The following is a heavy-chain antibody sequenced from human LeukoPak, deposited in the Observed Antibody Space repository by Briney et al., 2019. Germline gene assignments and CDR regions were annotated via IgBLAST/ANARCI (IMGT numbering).Heavy chain of an antibody. D-gene: IGHD6-19*01. J-gene: IGHJ4*02. V-gene: IGHV3-23*01. CDR1: GFTLSSYA. Sequence: GGSLRLSCAASGFTLSSYAMSWVRQAPGKGLEWVSAISGSGGSTYYADSVKGRFTISRDNSKNTLYLQMNSLRAEDTAVYYCVVTGIAVYYFDYWGQGTLVTVSS. CDR3: VVTGIAVYYFDY. CDR2: ISGSGGST.